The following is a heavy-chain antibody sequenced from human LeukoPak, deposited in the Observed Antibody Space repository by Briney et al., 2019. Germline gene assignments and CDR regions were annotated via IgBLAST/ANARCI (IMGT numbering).Heavy chain of an antibody. J-gene: IGHJ6*03. CDR3: ARASNYDFWSGPYYYFYYMDV. V-gene: IGHV3-7*04. CDR1: GFTFSSYW. D-gene: IGHD3-3*01. CDR2: IKQDGSEK. Sequence: PGGSLRLSCAASGFTFSSYWMSWVRQAPGKGLEWVANIKQDGSEKYYVDSVKGRFTISRDNAKNSLYLQMNSLRAEDTAVYYCARASNYDFWSGPYYYFYYMDVWGKGTTVTVSS.